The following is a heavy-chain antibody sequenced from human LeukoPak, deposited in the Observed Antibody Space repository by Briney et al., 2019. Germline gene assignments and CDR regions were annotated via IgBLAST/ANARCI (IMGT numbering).Heavy chain of an antibody. Sequence: GGSLRLSCAASGFTFSDYNMNWVRQSPEKGLEWVSSISSSTTYIYYADSVKGRFTISRDNAKNSLYLQMNSLRAEDTAVYYCARDVTISGVVLRGRGDFDYWGQGTLVTVSS. CDR1: GFTFSDYN. CDR3: ARDVTISGVVLRGRGDFDY. V-gene: IGHV3-21*01. J-gene: IGHJ4*02. D-gene: IGHD3-3*01. CDR2: ISSSTTYI.